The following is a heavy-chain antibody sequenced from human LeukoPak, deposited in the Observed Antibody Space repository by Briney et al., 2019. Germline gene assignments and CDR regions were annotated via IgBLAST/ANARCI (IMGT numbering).Heavy chain of an antibody. CDR1: GGSISIYY. V-gene: IGHV4-4*07. J-gene: IGHJ6*03. D-gene: IGHD2-2*01. CDR3: ARALRVPDYCSSTSCGTEGYYYYYYMDV. Sequence: SETLSLTCTVSGGSISIYYWSWIRQPAGKGLEWIGRIYTSGTTHYNPSLKSRVTISVDTSKNQFSLKLSSVTAADTAVYYCARALRVPDYCSSTSCGTEGYYYYYYMDVWGKGTTVTISS. CDR2: IYTSGTT.